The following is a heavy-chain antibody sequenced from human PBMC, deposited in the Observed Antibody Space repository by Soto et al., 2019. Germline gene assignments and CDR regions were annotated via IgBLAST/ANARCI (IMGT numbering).Heavy chain of an antibody. CDR3: ARGLGGRMDD. CDR1: GTIFSSYT. Sequence: QVQLVQSGAEVTKPGSSVRVSCKASGTIFSSYTISWVRQAPGQGLEWMGRIIPILGETNSAQKFQDRVTLTADKSTTTSYMELNSPRLEDTAVYYCARGLGGRMDDWGQGTTVTVSS. V-gene: IGHV1-69*08. CDR2: IIPILGET. D-gene: IGHD3-16*01. J-gene: IGHJ6*02.